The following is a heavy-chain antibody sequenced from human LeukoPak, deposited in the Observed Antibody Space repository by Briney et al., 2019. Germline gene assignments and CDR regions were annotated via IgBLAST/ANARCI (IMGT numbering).Heavy chain of an antibody. V-gene: IGHV3-74*01. CDR2: INSDGGNT. CDR1: GFTFSSYW. J-gene: IGHJ6*02. CDR3: AGGYSGSYSYYYYGMDV. D-gene: IGHD1-26*01. Sequence: QSGGSLRLSCAASGFTFSSYWMQWVRQAPGKGPLWVSRINSDGGNTAYADSVKGRFIVSRDNAKNTLYLQMNSLRAEDTAVYYCAGGYSGSYSYYYYGMDVWGQGTTVTVSS.